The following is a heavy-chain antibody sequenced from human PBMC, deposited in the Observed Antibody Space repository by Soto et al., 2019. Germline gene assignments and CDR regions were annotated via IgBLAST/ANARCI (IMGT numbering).Heavy chain of an antibody. J-gene: IGHJ4*02. CDR2: ISSSGSTI. D-gene: IGHD3-22*01. CDR3: ARGGYYYDSSGYYSDY. V-gene: IGHV3-11*01. Sequence: PGGSLRLSCAASGFTFSDFYMSWIRQAPGKGLEWVSYISSSGSTIYYADSVKGRLTISRDNAKNSLYLQMNSLRAEDTAVYYCARGGYYYDSSGYYSDYWGQGTLVTVSS. CDR1: GFTFSDFY.